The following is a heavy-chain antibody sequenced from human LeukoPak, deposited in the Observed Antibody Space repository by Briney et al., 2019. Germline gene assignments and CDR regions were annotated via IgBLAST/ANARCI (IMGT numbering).Heavy chain of an antibody. V-gene: IGHV1-69*04. J-gene: IGHJ5*02. D-gene: IGHD2-15*01. Sequence: GASVKVSCKASGGTFSSYAISWVRQAPGQELEWMGRIIPILGIANYAQKFQGRVTITADKSTSTAYMELSSLRSEDTAVYYCVRVVVAANNWFDPWGQGTLVTVSS. CDR2: IIPILGIA. CDR1: GGTFSSYA. CDR3: VRVVVAANNWFDP.